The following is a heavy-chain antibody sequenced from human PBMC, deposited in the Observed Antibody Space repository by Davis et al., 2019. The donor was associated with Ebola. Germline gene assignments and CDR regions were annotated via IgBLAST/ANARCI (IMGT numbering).Heavy chain of an antibody. V-gene: IGHV1-69*13. D-gene: IGHD1-26*01. J-gene: IGHJ4*02. CDR3: ARSGSYEERYFDY. Sequence: SVKVSCKASGGTFSSYTISWVRQAPGQGLEWMGGIIPIFGTANYAQKFQGRVTITADESTSTVYMELRSLRSDDTAVYYCARSGSYEERYFDYWGQGTLVTVSS. CDR1: GGTFSSYT. CDR2: IIPIFGTA.